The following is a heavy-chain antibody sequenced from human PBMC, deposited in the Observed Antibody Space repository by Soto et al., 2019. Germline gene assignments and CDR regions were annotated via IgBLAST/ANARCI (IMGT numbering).Heavy chain of an antibody. CDR3: ARDLDSSSWSVIDY. J-gene: IGHJ4*02. CDR1: GYTFTSYG. D-gene: IGHD6-13*01. Sequence: AAVKVSCKASGYTFTSYGISWVRQAPGQGLEWMGWISAYNGNTNYAQKLQGRVTMTTDTSTSTAYMELRSLRSDDTAVYYCARDLDSSSWSVIDYWGQGPLVTVSS. V-gene: IGHV1-18*04. CDR2: ISAYNGNT.